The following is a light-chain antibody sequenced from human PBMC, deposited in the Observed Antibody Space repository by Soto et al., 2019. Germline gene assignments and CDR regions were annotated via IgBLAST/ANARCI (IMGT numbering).Light chain of an antibody. CDR3: QQRTDWPPVYT. CDR2: DVS. CDR1: QSVSSF. V-gene: IGKV3-11*01. Sequence: EIVLTQSPVTLSLSPGDRATLSCRPSQSVSSFLAWYQQKPGQPLRLLLYDVSNRAAGIPARFSGSASGTDFTLTISSLEPEDFAVYYCQQRTDWPPVYTFGQGTKLEIK. J-gene: IGKJ2*01.